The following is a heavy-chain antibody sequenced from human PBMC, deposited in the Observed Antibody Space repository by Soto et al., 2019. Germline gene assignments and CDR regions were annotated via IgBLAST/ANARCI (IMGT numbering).Heavy chain of an antibody. CDR1: GGSISNFY. V-gene: IGHV4-59*01. CDR3: ARDRKTSYYYDSSGHYYGMDV. D-gene: IGHD3-22*01. J-gene: IGHJ6*02. CDR2: IYYSGST. Sequence: SETLSLTCTVSGGSISNFYWSWIRQPPGKGLEWIGYIYYSGSTNYNPSLKSRVTISVDTSKNQFSLKLSSVTAADTAVYYCARDRKTSYYYDSSGHYYGMDVWGQGTTVTVSS.